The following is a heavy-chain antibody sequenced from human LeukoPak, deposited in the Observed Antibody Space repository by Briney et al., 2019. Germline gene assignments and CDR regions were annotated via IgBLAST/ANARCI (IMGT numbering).Heavy chain of an antibody. D-gene: IGHD6-6*01. V-gene: IGHV4-39*07. CDR2: MYYSGTT. Sequence: SETLSLTCTVSGGSISRNNYYWGWIRQPPGKGLEWIGSMYYSGTTYYNPSLKSRVIISADTSKNQFSLKLSPVTAADTAVYYCARGAWYSSSWGGYYYYYMDVWGKGTTVTVSS. J-gene: IGHJ6*03. CDR3: ARGAWYSSSWGGYYYYYMDV. CDR1: GGSISRNNYY.